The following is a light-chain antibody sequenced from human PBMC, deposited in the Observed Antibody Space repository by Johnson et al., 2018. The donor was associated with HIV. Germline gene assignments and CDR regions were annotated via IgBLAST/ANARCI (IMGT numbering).Light chain of an antibody. J-gene: IGLJ1*01. CDR1: NSDIGENY. V-gene: IGLV1-51*01. CDR3: GTWDRSLSLYV. CDR2: END. Sequence: QSVLTQPPSVSAAPGQKVTISCSGSNSDIGENYVSWYQQVTGTAPKLLIYENDKRPSGIPDRFSGSKSGTSATLDITGLQPGDEADYCCGTWDRSLSLYVSGTGTKVTVL.